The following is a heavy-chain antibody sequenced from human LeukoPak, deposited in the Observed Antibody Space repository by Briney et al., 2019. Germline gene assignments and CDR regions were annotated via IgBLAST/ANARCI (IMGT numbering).Heavy chain of an antibody. J-gene: IGHJ4*02. V-gene: IGHV3-21*01. CDR2: ISSSSSYI. CDR3: ARDRYDFWSGPSH. CDR1: GFTFSSYS. D-gene: IGHD3-3*01. Sequence: GGSLRLSCAASGFTFSSYSMNWVRQAPGKGLEWVSSISSSSSYIYYADSVKGRFTISRDNAKNSLYLQMNSLRAEDTAVYYCARDRYDFWSGPSHWGQGTLVTVSS.